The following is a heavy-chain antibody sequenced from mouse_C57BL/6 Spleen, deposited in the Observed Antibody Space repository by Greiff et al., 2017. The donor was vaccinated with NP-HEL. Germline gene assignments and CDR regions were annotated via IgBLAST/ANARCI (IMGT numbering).Heavy chain of an antibody. CDR2: INPSNGGT. CDR3: ARSPITTVVATPFAY. Sequence: VKLQESGTELVKPGASVKLSCKASGYTFTSYWMHWVKQRPGQGLEWIGNINPSNGGTNYNEKFKSKATLTVDKSSSTAYMQLSSLTSEDSAVYYFARSPITTVVATPFAYWGQGTLVTVSA. CDR1: GYTFTSYW. D-gene: IGHD1-1*01. J-gene: IGHJ3*01. V-gene: IGHV1-53*01.